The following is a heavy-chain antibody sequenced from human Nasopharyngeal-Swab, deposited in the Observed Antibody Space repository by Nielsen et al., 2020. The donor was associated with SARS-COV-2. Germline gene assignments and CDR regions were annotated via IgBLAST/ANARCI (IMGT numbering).Heavy chain of an antibody. Sequence: QVSCKGSGYSFTSYWIGWVRQMPGKGLEWMGIIYPGDSDTRYSPSFQGQVTISADKSISTAYLQWSSLKASDTAMYYCARLNGGVAAAGYYYYYGMDVWGQGTTVTVSS. D-gene: IGHD6-13*01. J-gene: IGHJ6*02. CDR3: ARLNGGVAAAGYYYYYGMDV. CDR1: GYSFTSYW. CDR2: IYPGDSDT. V-gene: IGHV5-51*01.